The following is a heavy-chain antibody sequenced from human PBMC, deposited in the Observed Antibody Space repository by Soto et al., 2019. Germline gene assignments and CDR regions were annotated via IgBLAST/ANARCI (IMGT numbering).Heavy chain of an antibody. D-gene: IGHD3-3*01. J-gene: IGHJ4*02. CDR2: IYVDDDK. V-gene: IGHV2-5*02. Sequence: QITLNESGPTVVRPTEPLTLTCRFSGFSLTTSGVGVGWIRQSPGKAPEWLALIYVDDDKRYSAPLKSRLTITKDTSKNQVVLTVSDLDPTDTATYYCAHRVLRTVFGLVTTTAIYFDFWGQGTPVAVSS. CDR1: GFSLTTSGVG. CDR3: AHRVLRTVFGLVTTTAIYFDF.